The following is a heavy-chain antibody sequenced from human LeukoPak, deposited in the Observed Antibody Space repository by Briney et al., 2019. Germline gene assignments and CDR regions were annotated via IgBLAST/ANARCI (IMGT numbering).Heavy chain of an antibody. V-gene: IGHV3-48*04. CDR3: ARDRPPLAYCGGDCYSGAFDI. CDR1: GFTFSSYS. D-gene: IGHD2-21*02. J-gene: IGHJ3*02. CDR2: ISSSSTTI. Sequence: GGSLRLSCVASGFTFSSYSINWVRQAPGKGLEWVSYISSSSTTIYYADSVKGRFTITRDNAKNSLYLQMNSLRAEDTAVYYCARDRPPLAYCGGDCYSGAFDIWGQGTMVTVSS.